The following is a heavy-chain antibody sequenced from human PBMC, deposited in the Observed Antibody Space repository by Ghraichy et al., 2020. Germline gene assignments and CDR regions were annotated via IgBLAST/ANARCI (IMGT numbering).Heavy chain of an antibody. J-gene: IGHJ4*02. CDR2: IHYSGST. D-gene: IGHD4-23*01. Sequence: SETLSLTCIVSGDSISSYYWSWIRQPPGKGLEWIGYIHYSGSTNSSPSLKSRVTISVDMSKNQFSLKLSSVTAADTAVYYCARHRGGGGKDYFDNWGRGTLATVSS. CDR1: GDSISSYY. V-gene: IGHV4-59*08. CDR3: ARHRGGGGKDYFDN.